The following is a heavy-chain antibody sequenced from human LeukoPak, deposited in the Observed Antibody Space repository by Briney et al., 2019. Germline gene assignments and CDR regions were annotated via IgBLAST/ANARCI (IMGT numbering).Heavy chain of an antibody. Sequence: SVKVSCKASGGTFSSYAISWVRQAPGQGLEWMGRIIPIFGTANYAQKFQGRVTITTDESTSTAYMELSSLRSDDTAVYYCARDEWLLDAFDIWGQGTMVTVSS. CDR2: IIPIFGTA. CDR3: ARDEWLLDAFDI. V-gene: IGHV1-69*05. CDR1: GGTFSSYA. D-gene: IGHD6-19*01. J-gene: IGHJ3*02.